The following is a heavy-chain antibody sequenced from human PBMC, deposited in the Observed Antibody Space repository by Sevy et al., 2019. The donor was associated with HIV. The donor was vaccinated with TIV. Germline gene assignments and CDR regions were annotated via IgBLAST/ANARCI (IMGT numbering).Heavy chain of an antibody. D-gene: IGHD3-22*01. J-gene: IGHJ4*02. CDR2: FDPEDGET. CDR3: ATTKDYYESSGYPFDY. Sequence: ASVKVSCKVSGYTLTQLSMNWVRQAPGKGLEWMGSFDPEDGETIYPQKFQGRVTLTEVSSTDTAYMDLRSLRSEDTAGYYCATTKDYYESSGYPFDYWGQGTLVTVSS. CDR1: GYTLTQLS. V-gene: IGHV1-24*01.